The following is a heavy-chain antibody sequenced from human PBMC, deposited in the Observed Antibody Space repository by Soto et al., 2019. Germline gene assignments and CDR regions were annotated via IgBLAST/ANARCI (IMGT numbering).Heavy chain of an antibody. J-gene: IGHJ4*02. CDR2: IHNSSSTI. D-gene: IGHD2-2*01. CDR3: TRGVQIIVLLPAAIDY. V-gene: IGHV3-48*01. Sequence: EVQLVESGGGLVQPGASLRLSCAASGFTFSSYSMNWVRQAPGKGLEWVSYIHNSSSTIYYADSVRGRFTISRDNAKNSLYLQMNTLRAEDTAVYYFTRGVQIIVLLPAAIDYWGQGTRVSVSS. CDR1: GFTFSSYS.